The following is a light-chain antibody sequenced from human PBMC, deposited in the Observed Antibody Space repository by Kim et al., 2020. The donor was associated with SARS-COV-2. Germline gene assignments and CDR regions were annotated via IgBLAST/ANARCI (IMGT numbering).Light chain of an antibody. J-gene: IGKJ4*01. CDR3: QKRSDWPHT. V-gene: IGKV3D-20*02. CDR1: QTVTSNY. Sequence: EIVFTQSPGTLSLSPWERATLSCRASQTVTSNYLAWYQQKPGQAPRLLIYGASSRATGIPDRFSGSGSGTDFTLTISSLEPEDFAIYDCQKRSDWPHTFGGGTKM. CDR2: GAS.